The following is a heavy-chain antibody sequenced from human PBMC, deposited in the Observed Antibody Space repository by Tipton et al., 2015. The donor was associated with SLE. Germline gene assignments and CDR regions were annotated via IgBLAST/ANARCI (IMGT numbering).Heavy chain of an antibody. D-gene: IGHD3-3*01. V-gene: IGHV4-31*03. CDR2: IYYSGTT. J-gene: IGHJ4*02. CDR3: ARGDFWSGLDY. CDR1: GVSINNGYYY. Sequence: TLSLTCSVSGVSINNGYYYWSWIRQHPGRGLEWIGSIYYSGTTSYNSSLKSRVTISVDSAKNQFSPKVSSVTAADTAVYFCARGDFWSGLDYWGQGALVTVSS.